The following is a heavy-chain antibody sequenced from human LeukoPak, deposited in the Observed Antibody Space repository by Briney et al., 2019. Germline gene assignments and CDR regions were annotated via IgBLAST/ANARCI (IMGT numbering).Heavy chain of an antibody. D-gene: IGHD6-19*01. J-gene: IGHJ4*02. CDR3: ARKYSSGWFSDY. Sequence: GGSLRLSCAASGFTFSSYGMHWVRQAPGKGLEWVAVIWYDGSNKYYADSVKGRFTISRDNSKNTLYLQMNSLRAEDTAVYYCARKYSSGWFSDYWGQGTLVTVSS. V-gene: IGHV3-33*01. CDR1: GFTFSSYG. CDR2: IWYDGSNK.